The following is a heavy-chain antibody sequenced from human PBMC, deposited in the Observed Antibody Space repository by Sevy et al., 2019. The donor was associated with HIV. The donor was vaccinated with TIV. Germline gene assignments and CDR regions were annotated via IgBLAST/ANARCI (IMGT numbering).Heavy chain of an antibody. J-gene: IGHJ6*03. Sequence: SETLSLTCTVSGGSISSYYWSWIRQPPGKGLEWIGYIYYSGSTNYNPSLKSRVTISVDTSKNQFSLKLSSVTAADTAVYYCAGGCGSTSCYTYYYYYMDVWGKGTTVTVSS. CDR1: GGSISSYY. D-gene: IGHD2-2*02. CDR2: IYYSGST. CDR3: AGGCGSTSCYTYYYYYMDV. V-gene: IGHV4-59*01.